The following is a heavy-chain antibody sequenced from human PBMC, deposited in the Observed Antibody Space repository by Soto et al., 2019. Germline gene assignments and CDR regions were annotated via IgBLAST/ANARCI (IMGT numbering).Heavy chain of an antibody. CDR1: GGSFSGYY. Sequence: SETLSLTCAVYGGSFSGYYWSWIRQPPGKGLEWIGEINHSGSTNYNPSLKSRVTISVDTSKNQFSLKLSSVTAADTAVYYCERGGKQLVLVARPPRDYGMDVWGQGTTVTVS. J-gene: IGHJ6*02. D-gene: IGHD6-6*01. CDR3: ERGGKQLVLVARPPRDYGMDV. V-gene: IGHV4-34*01. CDR2: INHSGST.